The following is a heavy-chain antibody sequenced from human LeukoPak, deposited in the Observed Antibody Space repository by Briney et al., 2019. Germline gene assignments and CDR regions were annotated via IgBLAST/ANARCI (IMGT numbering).Heavy chain of an antibody. CDR2: MNPNSGGT. CDR1: GYTFTSYD. D-gene: IGHD2-2*01. J-gene: IGHJ3*02. CDR3: ATCVVVPAAISDAFDI. V-gene: IGHV1-2*02. Sequence: ASVKVPCKASGYTFTSYDINWVRQATGQGLEWMGWMNPNSGGTNYAQKFQGRVTMTRDTSISTAYMELSRLRSDDTAVYYCATCVVVPAAISDAFDIWGQGTMVTVSS.